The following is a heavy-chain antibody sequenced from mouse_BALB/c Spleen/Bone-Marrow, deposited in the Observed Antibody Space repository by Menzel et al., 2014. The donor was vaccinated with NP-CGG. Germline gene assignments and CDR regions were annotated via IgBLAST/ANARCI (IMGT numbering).Heavy chain of an antibody. CDR2: INPGSGGT. D-gene: IGHD2-1*01. Sequence: QVQLKQSGAELVRPGTSVKVSCKASGYAFTNYLIEWVKQRPGQGLEWIGVINPGSGGTNYNEKFKSKATLTADKSSSTAYMQLSSLTSDDSAVYFCARIYYGNYYWGQGTTLTVSS. J-gene: IGHJ2*01. CDR3: ARIYYGNYY. V-gene: IGHV1-54*01. CDR1: GYAFTNYL.